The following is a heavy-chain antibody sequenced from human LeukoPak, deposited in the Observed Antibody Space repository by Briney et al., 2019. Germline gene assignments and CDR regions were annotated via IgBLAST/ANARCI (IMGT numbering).Heavy chain of an antibody. D-gene: IGHD6-6*01. Sequence: GASVKVSCKASGGTFSSYAISWVRQAPGQGHEWMGGIIPIFGTANYAQKFQGRVTITTDESTSTAYMELSSLRSEDTAVYYCASPSVAAPSYYYYYMDVWGKGTTVTVSS. CDR3: ASPSVAAPSYYYYYMDV. J-gene: IGHJ6*03. CDR2: IIPIFGTA. CDR1: GGTFSSYA. V-gene: IGHV1-69*05.